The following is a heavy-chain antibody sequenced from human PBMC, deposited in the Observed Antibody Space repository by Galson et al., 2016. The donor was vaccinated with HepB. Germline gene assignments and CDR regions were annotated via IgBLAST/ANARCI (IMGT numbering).Heavy chain of an antibody. CDR2: INHSGST. V-gene: IGHV4-34*01. CDR3: ARGRVVPSAMIDY. D-gene: IGHD2-2*01. Sequence: SETLSLTCAVYGGSFSGYYWSWIRQPPGKGLEWIGEINHSGSTNYHPSLKSRVTISVDTSKNQFSLNLSSVTAADTAVYYCARGRVVPSAMIDYWGQGTLVTVSS. J-gene: IGHJ4*02. CDR1: GGSFSGYY.